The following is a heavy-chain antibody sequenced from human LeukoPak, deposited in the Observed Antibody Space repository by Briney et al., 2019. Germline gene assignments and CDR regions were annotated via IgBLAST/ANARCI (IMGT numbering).Heavy chain of an antibody. V-gene: IGHV4-59*01. Sequence: PSETLSLTCTVSGGSISSYYWSWIRQPPGKGLEWIGYIYYSGSTNYNPSLKSRVTISADTSKNQFSLKLSSVTAADTAVYYCARGGGNGLWYFDYWGQGTLVTVSS. CDR1: GGSISSYY. CDR2: IYYSGST. CDR3: ARGGGNGLWYFDY. D-gene: IGHD4-23*01. J-gene: IGHJ4*02.